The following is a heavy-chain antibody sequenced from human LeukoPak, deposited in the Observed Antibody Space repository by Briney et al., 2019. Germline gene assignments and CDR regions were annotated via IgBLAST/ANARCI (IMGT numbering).Heavy chain of an antibody. CDR3: ARRPQWLVPNWFDP. Sequence: ASVKVSCKASGGTFSSYAISWVRQAPGQGLEWMGGIIPIFGTAYYAQKFQGRVTITADESTSTAYMELSSLRSEDTAMYYCARRPQWLVPNWFDPWGQGTLVTVSS. CDR1: GGTFSSYA. D-gene: IGHD6-19*01. V-gene: IGHV1-69*13. CDR2: IIPIFGTA. J-gene: IGHJ5*02.